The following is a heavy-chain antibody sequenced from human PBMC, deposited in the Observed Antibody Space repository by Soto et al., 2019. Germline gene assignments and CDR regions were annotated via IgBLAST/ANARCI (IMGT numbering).Heavy chain of an antibody. J-gene: IGHJ3*02. Sequence: PGGSLRLSCTTSGFTFSRYDMNWVRQAPGKGLEWVSYISSSSGSISYADSVKGRFTISRDNAKNSLYLQMNSLRAEDTAVYYCARDSCGGDCYDPDAFDIWGQGTMVTVSS. D-gene: IGHD2-21*02. CDR2: ISSSSGSI. CDR1: GFTFSRYD. CDR3: ARDSCGGDCYDPDAFDI. V-gene: IGHV3-48*01.